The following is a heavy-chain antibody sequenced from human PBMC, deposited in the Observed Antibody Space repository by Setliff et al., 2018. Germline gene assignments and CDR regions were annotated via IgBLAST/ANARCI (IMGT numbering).Heavy chain of an antibody. D-gene: IGHD5-18*01. V-gene: IGHV3-7*01. CDR2: IKQDGSHII. Sequence: GGSLRLSCSVSGFTFSSYWMSWVRQAPGKGLEWVANIKQDGSHIISYADSVKGRFTISRDNAKNSLYLQMNSLRAEDTAVYYCTSLRGNTAILNWGQGTLVTVSS. CDR1: GFTFSSYW. CDR3: TSLRGNTAILN. J-gene: IGHJ4*02.